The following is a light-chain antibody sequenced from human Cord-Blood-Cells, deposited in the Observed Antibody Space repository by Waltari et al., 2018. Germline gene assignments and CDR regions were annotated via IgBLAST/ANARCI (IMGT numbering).Light chain of an antibody. V-gene: IGLV2-23*01. CDR3: CSYAGSSTPVV. Sequence: QSALTQPASVSGSPGQSITISCTGTSSDVGSYNLVSWYQQHPGKAPKLRIYEGSKRPSAVSNRFSGSKSGNTASLTISGLQAEDEADYSCCSYAGSSTPVVFGGGTTLTVL. CDR1: SSDVGSYNL. CDR2: EGS. J-gene: IGLJ2*01.